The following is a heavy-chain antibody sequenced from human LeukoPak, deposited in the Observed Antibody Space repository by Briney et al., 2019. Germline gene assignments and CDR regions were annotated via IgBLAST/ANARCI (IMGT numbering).Heavy chain of an antibody. CDR2: IDNAGDT. CDR1: GFTLSNYD. Sequence: GGSPRLSCAASGFTLSNYDMHWVRQVTGKGLEWVSGIDNAGDTYYSDSVRGRFTISRENAKNSLYLQVNSLRAEDTAVYYCTRDGTVIRGLPRRARTFYGMDVWGQGTTVTVSS. D-gene: IGHD3-10*01. J-gene: IGHJ6*02. CDR3: TRDGTVIRGLPRRARTFYGMDV. V-gene: IGHV3-13*01.